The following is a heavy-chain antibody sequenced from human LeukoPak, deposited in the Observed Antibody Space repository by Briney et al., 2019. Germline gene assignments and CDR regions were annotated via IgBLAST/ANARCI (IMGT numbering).Heavy chain of an antibody. CDR2: ISWNSGSI. V-gene: IGHV3-9*01. Sequence: GGSLRLSCAASGFTFDDYAMHWVRQAPGKGLEWVSGISWNSGSIGYADSVKGRFTISRDNAKNSLYLQMSSLRAEDTALYYCAKAQRYGSYYYYMDVWGKGTTVTVSS. CDR1: GFTFDDYA. CDR3: AKAQRYGSYYYYMDV. J-gene: IGHJ6*03. D-gene: IGHD3-10*01.